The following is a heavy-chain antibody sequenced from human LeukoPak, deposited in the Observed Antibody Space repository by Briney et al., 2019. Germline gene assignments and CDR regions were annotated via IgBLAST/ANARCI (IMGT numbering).Heavy chain of an antibody. D-gene: IGHD1-14*01. J-gene: IGHJ3*02. CDR3: ARTGGRKWTHRGPFDI. V-gene: IGHV1-69*06. CDR1: GGTFSSYA. Sequence: EASVKVSCKASGGTFSSYAISWVRQAPGQGLEWIGRIIPIFGTANYAQKFQGRVTITADKSTSTAYMELSSLRSEDTAVYYCARTGGRKWTHRGPFDIWGQGTMVTVSS. CDR2: IIPIFGTA.